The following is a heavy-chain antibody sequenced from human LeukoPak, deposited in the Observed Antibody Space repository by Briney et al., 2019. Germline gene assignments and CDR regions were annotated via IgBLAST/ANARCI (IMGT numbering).Heavy chain of an antibody. D-gene: IGHD3-16*02. J-gene: IGHJ4*02. CDR3: ARVDDYVRGSYRLFDY. CDR2: INPSGGST. V-gene: IGHV1-46*01. Sequence: ASVKVSCKASGYTFTSYYMHWVRQAPGQGLEWMGIINPSGGSTSYAQKFQGRVTMTRDTSISTAYMELSRLRSDDTAVYYCARVDDYVRGSYRLFDYWGQGTLVTVSS. CDR1: GYTFTSYY.